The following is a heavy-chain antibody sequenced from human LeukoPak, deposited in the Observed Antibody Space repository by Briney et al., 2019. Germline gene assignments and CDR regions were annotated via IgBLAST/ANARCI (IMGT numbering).Heavy chain of an antibody. CDR3: AKGGYFNFEN. V-gene: IGHV3-23*01. D-gene: IGHD2-2*03. CDR2: ISRNGPT. Sequence: GGSLRLSCAASGFTFGTHDMQWVRQAPGKGLEWVSGISRNGPTYYSDSVRGRFIISRDNSKDTLYLQMSSLRAEDTAVYYCAKGGYFNFENWGQGTVVSVSS. J-gene: IGHJ3*02. CDR1: GFTFGTHD.